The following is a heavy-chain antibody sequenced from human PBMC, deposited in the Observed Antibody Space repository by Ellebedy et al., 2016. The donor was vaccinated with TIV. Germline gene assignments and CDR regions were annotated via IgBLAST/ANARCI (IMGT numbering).Heavy chain of an antibody. V-gene: IGHV5-51*01. J-gene: IGHJ4*02. Sequence: KVSXXGSGYSFTTYWIGWVRQLPGKGLEWMGIIYPGDSDTRYSPSFQGQVTISADKSISTAYLQWSSLKASDTAMYYCARIIAAAGSAFDYWGQGTLVTVSS. CDR2: IYPGDSDT. CDR1: GYSFTTYW. CDR3: ARIIAAAGSAFDY. D-gene: IGHD6-13*01.